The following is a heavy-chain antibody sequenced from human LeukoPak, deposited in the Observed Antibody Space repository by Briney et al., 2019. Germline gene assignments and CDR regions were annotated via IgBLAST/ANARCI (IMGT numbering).Heavy chain of an antibody. CDR1: GFTFSSYA. Sequence: GGSLRLSCAASGFTFSSYAMHGVRQAPGKGLEWGEVISYGGSNKYYADSVKGRFTISRDNSKNTLYLQMNSLRAEDTAVYYCARGTDISLWFGESLDFDYWGQGTLVTVSS. J-gene: IGHJ4*02. CDR2: ISYGGSNK. CDR3: ARGTDISLWFGESLDFDY. V-gene: IGHV3-30-3*01. D-gene: IGHD3-10*01.